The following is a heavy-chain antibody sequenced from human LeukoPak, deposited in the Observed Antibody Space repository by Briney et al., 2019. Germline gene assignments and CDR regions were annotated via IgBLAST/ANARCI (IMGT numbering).Heavy chain of an antibody. D-gene: IGHD2-2*01. V-gene: IGHV3-23*01. CDR2: ISGSGGST. CDR1: GFTFSSYA. CDR3: ATTSDCSSASCYRAFDH. J-gene: IGHJ4*02. Sequence: GGSLRLSCAASGFTFSSYAMSWVRQAPGKGLEWVSAISGSGGSTYYADSVKGRFTISRDNSKNTLYLQMNSLRAEDTAVYYCATTSDCSSASCYRAFDHWGQGTLVTVSS.